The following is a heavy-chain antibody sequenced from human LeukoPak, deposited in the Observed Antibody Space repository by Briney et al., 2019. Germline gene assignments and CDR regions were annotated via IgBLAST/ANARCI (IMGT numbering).Heavy chain of an antibody. CDR3: ASLSSSSSRDY. V-gene: IGHV1-46*01. Sequence: ASAKVSCKASGYTFTSYYMHWVRQAPGQGLEWMGIINPSGGSTSYAQKFQGRVTMTRDMSTSTVYMELSSLRSEDTAVYYCASLSSSSSRDYWGQGTLVTVSS. CDR2: INPSGGST. D-gene: IGHD6-13*01. CDR1: GYTFTSYY. J-gene: IGHJ4*02.